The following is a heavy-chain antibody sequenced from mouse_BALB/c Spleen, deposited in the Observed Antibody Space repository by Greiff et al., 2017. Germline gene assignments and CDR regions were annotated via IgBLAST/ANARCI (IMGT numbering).Heavy chain of an antibody. CDR3: ARWDYDGRFAY. J-gene: IGHJ3*01. CDR2: IYPGDGDT. D-gene: IGHD2-4*01. Sequence: VQLQQSGAELVRPGSSVKISCKASGYAFSSYWMNWVKQRPGQGLEWIGQIYPGDGDTNYNGKFKGKATLTADKSSSTAYMQLSSLTSEDSAVYFCARWDYDGRFAYWGQGTLVTVSA. V-gene: IGHV1-80*01. CDR1: GYAFSSYW.